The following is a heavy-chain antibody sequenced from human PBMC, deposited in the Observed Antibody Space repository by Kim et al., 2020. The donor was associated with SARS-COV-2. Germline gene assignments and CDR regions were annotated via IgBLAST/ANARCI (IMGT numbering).Heavy chain of an antibody. D-gene: IGHD2-15*01. Sequence: SETLSLTCTVSGGSISSSSYYWGWIRQPPGKGLEWIGRIYYSGSTYYNPSLKSRVTISVDTSRNQFSLKLSSVTAADTAVYYCASGVVVAATLFVVGRVWFGPWGQGTLVTVSS. J-gene: IGHJ5*02. V-gene: IGHV4-39*01. CDR3: ASGVVVAATLFVVGRVWFGP. CDR1: GGSISSSSYY. CDR2: IYYSGST.